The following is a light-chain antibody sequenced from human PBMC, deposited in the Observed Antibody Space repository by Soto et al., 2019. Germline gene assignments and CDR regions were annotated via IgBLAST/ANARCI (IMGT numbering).Light chain of an antibody. V-gene: IGLV8-61*01. CDR3: VFYMGSGTLV. Sequence: QAVVTQESSFSVSPGGTVTLTCGLSSGSVSTSSYPTWYQQTPGQAPRTLIYNTNTRSSGVPDRFSGSILGNKAALNITGAQADYECDYYCVFYMGSGTLVFGGGTKLTVL. J-gene: IGLJ3*02. CDR1: SGSVSTSSY. CDR2: NTN.